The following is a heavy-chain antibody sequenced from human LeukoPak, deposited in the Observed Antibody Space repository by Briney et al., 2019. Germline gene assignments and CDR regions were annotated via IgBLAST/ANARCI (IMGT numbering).Heavy chain of an antibody. CDR2: IYYSGST. CDR1: GGSISSSSYY. CDR3: ARRGSIAARRPLYYFDY. J-gene: IGHJ4*02. V-gene: IGHV4-39*01. D-gene: IGHD6-6*01. Sequence: TLETLSLTCTVSGGSISSSSYYWGWIRQPPGKGLEWVGSIYYSGSTNYNPSLKSRVTISVDTSKNQFSLKLSSVTAADTAVYYCARRGSIAARRPLYYFDYWGQGTLVTVSS.